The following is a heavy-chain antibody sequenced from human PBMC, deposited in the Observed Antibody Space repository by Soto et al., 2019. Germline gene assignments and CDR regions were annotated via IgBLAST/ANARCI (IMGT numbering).Heavy chain of an antibody. V-gene: IGHV3-15*01. CDR2: IKSKTDGGTT. J-gene: IGHJ4*02. D-gene: IGHD2-15*01. Sequence: GGSLGLSCAASGFTFSNAWMSWVRQAPGKGLEWVGRIKSKTDGGTTDYAAPVKGRFTISRDDSKNTLYLQMISLKTEDPAVYYCSTDRGYCSGGSCYFDYWGQGTLVTVSS. CDR1: GFTFSNAW. CDR3: STDRGYCSGGSCYFDY.